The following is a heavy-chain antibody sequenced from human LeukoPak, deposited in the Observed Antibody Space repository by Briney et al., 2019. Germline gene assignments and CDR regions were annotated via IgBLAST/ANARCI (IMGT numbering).Heavy chain of an antibody. CDR1: GYTFTSYD. Sequence: ASVKVSCKASGYTFTSYDINWVRQATGQGLEWMGWMNPNSGNTGYAQKFQGRVTMTRNTSISTAHMELSSLRSEDTAVYYCARGRSSSADAFDIWGQGTLVTVSS. V-gene: IGHV1-8*01. D-gene: IGHD6-6*01. CDR3: ARGRSSSADAFDI. CDR2: MNPNSGNT. J-gene: IGHJ3*02.